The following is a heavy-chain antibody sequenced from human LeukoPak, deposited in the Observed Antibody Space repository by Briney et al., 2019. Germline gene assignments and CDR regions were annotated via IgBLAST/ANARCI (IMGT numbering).Heavy chain of an antibody. D-gene: IGHD3-10*01. CDR1: GGSISSYY. CDR2: IYYSGST. V-gene: IGHV4-59*01. J-gene: IGHJ5*02. CDR3: ARAVTWFGEISWFDP. Sequence: PSETLSLTCTVSGGSISSYYWSWIRQPPGKGLEWIGYIYYSGSTNYNPSLKSRVTISVDTSKNQFSLKLSSVTAADTAVYYCARAVTWFGEISWFDPWGQGTLVTVSS.